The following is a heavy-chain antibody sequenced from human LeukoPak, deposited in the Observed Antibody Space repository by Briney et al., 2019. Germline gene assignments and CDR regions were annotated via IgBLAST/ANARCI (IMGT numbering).Heavy chain of an antibody. CDR3: ARDFPVRLVGAYNWFDP. J-gene: IGHJ5*02. CDR1: GYTFTNLD. D-gene: IGHD6-19*01. Sequence: ASAKVSCKTSGYTFTNLDINWLRQAPGQGLEWMGWMSPNSGDTGYAQKFQGRVSMTRDTSTSTVYMELSSLRSEDTAVYYCARDFPVRLVGAYNWFDPWGQGTLVTVSS. CDR2: MSPNSGDT. V-gene: IGHV1-8*01.